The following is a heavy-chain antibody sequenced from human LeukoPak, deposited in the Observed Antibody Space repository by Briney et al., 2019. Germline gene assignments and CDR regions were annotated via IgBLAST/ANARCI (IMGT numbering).Heavy chain of an antibody. D-gene: IGHD6-13*01. J-gene: IGHJ4*02. CDR1: GFTFDGYA. Sequence: PGGSLRLSCAASGFTFDGYAMHWVRQAPGKGLEWVSGISWNSGSIGYADSVKGRFTISRDNAKNSLYLQMNSLRAEDTALYYCAKDKAEIAAAGLDYWGQGTLVTVSS. CDR2: ISWNSGSI. V-gene: IGHV3-9*01. CDR3: AKDKAEIAAAGLDY.